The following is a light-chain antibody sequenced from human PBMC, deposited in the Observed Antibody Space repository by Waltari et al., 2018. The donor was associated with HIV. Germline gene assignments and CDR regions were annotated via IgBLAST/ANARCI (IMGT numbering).Light chain of an antibody. V-gene: IGLV10-54*04. J-gene: IGLJ3*02. CDR1: SNNVGNQG. CDR2: RNN. CDR3: STWDSSLSAWV. Sequence: QAGLTQPPSVSKDLRQTATLTCTGNSNNVGNQGAAWLQRHQGHPPKLLSYRNNNRPSGISERFSASRTGNTASLTSTGLQPEDEADYYCSTWDSSLSAWVFGGGTKLTVL.